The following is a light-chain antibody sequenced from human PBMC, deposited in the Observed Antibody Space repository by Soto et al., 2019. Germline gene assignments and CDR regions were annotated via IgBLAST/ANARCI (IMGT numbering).Light chain of an antibody. J-gene: IGKJ1*01. CDR1: QSLTNNY. CDR3: QQRSNWPPT. Sequence: EIVLTQSPGTLSLSPGERATLSCRASQSLTNNYFAWYQQKPGQAPRLLIYDASNRATGIPARFSGSGSGTDFTLTISSLEPEDFAVYYCQQRSNWPPTFGQGTKVDNK. CDR2: DAS. V-gene: IGKV3-11*01.